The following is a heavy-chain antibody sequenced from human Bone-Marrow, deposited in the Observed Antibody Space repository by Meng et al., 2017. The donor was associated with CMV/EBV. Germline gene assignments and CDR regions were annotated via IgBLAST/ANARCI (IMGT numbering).Heavy chain of an antibody. J-gene: IGHJ5*02. D-gene: IGHD2-2*01. CDR2: INPNSGGT. V-gene: IGHV1-2*02. CDR3: ARDMCLRSTSGYPGWFDP. CDR1: GYTFTGYY. Sequence: ASVKVSCKASGYTFTGYYMHWVRQAPGQGLEWMGWINPNSGGTNYAQKFQGRVTMTRDTSISTAYMELSRLRSDDTAVYYCARDMCLRSTSGYPGWFDPWGQGTLVTVSS.